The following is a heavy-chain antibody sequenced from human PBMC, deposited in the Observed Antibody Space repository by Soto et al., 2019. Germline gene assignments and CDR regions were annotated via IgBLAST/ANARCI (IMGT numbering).Heavy chain of an antibody. V-gene: IGHV3-7*01. J-gene: IGHJ4*02. CDR3: ARGRGWLQDY. CDR2: IKQDGSDR. D-gene: IGHD6-19*01. CDR1: GFSLSDYW. Sequence: VQLVESGGGLVQPGGSLRLSCAASGFSLSDYWMNWVRQAPGKGLEWVAIIKQDGSDRYYVDSVKGRFTISRDNAKNSLYLQMSSLRVEDTALYYCARGRGWLQDYWGQGTLVTVSS.